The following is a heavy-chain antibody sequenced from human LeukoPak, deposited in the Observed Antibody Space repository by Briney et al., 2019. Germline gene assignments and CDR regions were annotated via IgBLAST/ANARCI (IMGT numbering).Heavy chain of an antibody. CDR1: GFTFSSYS. CDR3: ARDKNRIVGAT. J-gene: IGHJ5*02. Sequence: GGSLRLSCAASGFTFSSYSMNWVRQAPGKGLEWVSYISSSSSTIYYAGSVKGRFTISRDNAKNSLYLQMNSLRAEDTAVYYCARDKNRIVGATWGQGTLVTVSS. CDR2: ISSSSSTI. D-gene: IGHD1-26*01. V-gene: IGHV3-48*04.